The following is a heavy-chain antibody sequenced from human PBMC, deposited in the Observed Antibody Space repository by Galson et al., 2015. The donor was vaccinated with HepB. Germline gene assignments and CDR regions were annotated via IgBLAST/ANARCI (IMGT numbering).Heavy chain of an antibody. D-gene: IGHD2-2*01. CDR2: IYPGDSDT. CDR3: ARQGVSVVIPVGIGAFDI. Sequence: QSGAEVKKPGESLTISCQGSRHSFTNYWIGWVRQKPGNGLEWMGIIYPGDSDTRYSPSFQGQVTISADKSTSTAYLQWSSLEASDSAIYYCARQGVSVVIPVGIGAFDIWGQGTMVTVST. CDR1: RHSFTNYW. V-gene: IGHV5-51*01. J-gene: IGHJ3*02.